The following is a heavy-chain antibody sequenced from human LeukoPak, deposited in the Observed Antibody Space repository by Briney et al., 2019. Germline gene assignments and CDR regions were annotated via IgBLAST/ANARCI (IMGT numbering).Heavy chain of an antibody. J-gene: IGHJ5*02. CDR3: ASGIVGAFP. V-gene: IGHV1-2*02. D-gene: IGHD1-26*01. CDR1: GFTFSSYG. CDR2: INPNSGGT. Sequence: GGSLRLSCAASGFTFSSYGMHWVRQAPGQGLEWMGWINPNSGGTNYAQKFQGRVTMTRDTSISTAYMELSRLRSDDTAVYYCASGIVGAFPWGQGTLVTVSS.